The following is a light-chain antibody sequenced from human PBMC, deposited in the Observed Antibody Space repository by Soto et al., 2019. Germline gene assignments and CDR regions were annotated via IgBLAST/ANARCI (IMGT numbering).Light chain of an antibody. CDR2: WAS. V-gene: IGKV4-1*01. CDR1: QSVLYSSNNKNY. CDR3: QQYYSTPPT. J-gene: IGKJ4*01. Sequence: DIVMTQSPDSLAVSLGERATINCKSSQSVLYSSNNKNYLAWYQHKPGQPPKLLIYWASTRESGVPDRFSGSGSGTDFTLTISSLQAEDVAVYYCQQYYSTPPTVGGGTKVEIK.